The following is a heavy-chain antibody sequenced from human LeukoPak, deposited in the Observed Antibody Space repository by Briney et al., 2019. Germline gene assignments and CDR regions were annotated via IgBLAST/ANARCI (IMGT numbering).Heavy chain of an antibody. V-gene: IGHV3-9*01. Sequence: GRSLRLSCVASGFTFDDYAMHWVRQAPGKGLEWVSGISWNSGSIGYADSVKGRFTISRDIAKNSLYLQMNSLRAEDTALYYCAKEYCSGGSCYSRVGAFDYWGQGTLVTVSS. CDR2: ISWNSGSI. CDR1: GFTFDDYA. CDR3: AKEYCSGGSCYSRVGAFDY. D-gene: IGHD2-15*01. J-gene: IGHJ4*02.